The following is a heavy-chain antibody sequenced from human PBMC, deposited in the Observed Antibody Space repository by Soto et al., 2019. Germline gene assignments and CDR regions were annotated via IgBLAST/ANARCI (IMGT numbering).Heavy chain of an antibody. V-gene: IGHV4-39*01. CDR2: VSYSGGT. Sequence: SETLPLTCTVSGGSISSSPYFWGWIRQPPGKGLEWIASVSYSGGTYYNPSLKSRVTISVDTSKKQFSLNLTSVTAADTAFYYCSRRAPEGFDPWGQGTQVTVSS. CDR3: SRRAPEGFDP. CDR1: GGSISSSPYF. J-gene: IGHJ5*02.